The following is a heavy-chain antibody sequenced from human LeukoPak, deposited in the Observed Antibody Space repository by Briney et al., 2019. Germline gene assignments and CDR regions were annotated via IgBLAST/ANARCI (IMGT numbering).Heavy chain of an antibody. J-gene: IGHJ3*02. D-gene: IGHD6-19*01. Sequence: GGSLRLSCAASGFTFSTYAMSWVRQAPGKGLEWVSSISGTGDSTYYADSVKGRFTISRDNSKNTLYLQMNSLRGEDTAVYYCTRASRGWYDIWGQGTVVTVSS. CDR3: TRASRGWYDI. CDR2: ISGTGDST. CDR1: GFTFSTYA. V-gene: IGHV3-23*01.